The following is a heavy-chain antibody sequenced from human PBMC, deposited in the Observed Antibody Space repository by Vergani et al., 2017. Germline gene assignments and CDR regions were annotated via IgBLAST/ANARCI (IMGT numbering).Heavy chain of an antibody. Sequence: QLHLQESGPGLVKPSETLSLTCTVSGGSITSSCYYWGWIRQPPGKGLEWIGNIYHSGGAYYNPSLKGRVTISVDTSKNQFSLEVTSVTAADTAIYFFARTESFILRYFHWALWGQGTLVTVSS. CDR2: IYHSGGA. D-gene: IGHD3-9*01. V-gene: IGHV4-39*01. CDR1: GGSITSSCYY. CDR3: ARTESFILRYFHWAL. J-gene: IGHJ4*02.